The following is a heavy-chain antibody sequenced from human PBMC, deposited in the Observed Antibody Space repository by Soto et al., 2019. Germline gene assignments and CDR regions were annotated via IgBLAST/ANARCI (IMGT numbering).Heavy chain of an antibody. V-gene: IGHV3-11*05. CDR1: GFTFSDYY. D-gene: IGHD6-13*01. J-gene: IGHJ2*01. CDR2: ISSSSSYT. CDR3: ARGQQLLYWYFDL. Sequence: QVPLVESGGGLVKPGGSLRLSCAASGFTFSDYYMSWIRQAPGKGLEWVSYISSSSSYTNYADSVKGRFTISRDNAKNSLYLQMNSLRAEDTAVYYCARGQQLLYWYFDLWGRGTLVTVSS.